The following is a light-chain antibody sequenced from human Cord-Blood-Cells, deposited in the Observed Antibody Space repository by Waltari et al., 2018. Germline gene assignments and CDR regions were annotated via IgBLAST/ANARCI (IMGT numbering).Light chain of an antibody. V-gene: IGLV2-23*01. CDR2: EGS. J-gene: IGLJ3*02. CDR3: CSYAGSSTWV. CDR1: SSAVGSYNL. Sequence: QSALTQPASVSGSPGQSITISCTGTSSAVGSYNLVSWYQQHPGKAPKLMIYEGSKRPSGVSNRFSGSKSGNTASLTISGLQAGDEADYYCCSYAGSSTWVFGGGTKLTV.